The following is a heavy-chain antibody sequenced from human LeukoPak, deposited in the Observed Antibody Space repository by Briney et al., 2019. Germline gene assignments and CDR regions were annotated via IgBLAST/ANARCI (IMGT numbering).Heavy chain of an antibody. CDR1: GFTFSSYW. J-gene: IGHJ4*02. CDR3: ARVPGVRGPLNN. CDR2: INSDRSST. D-gene: IGHD3-10*01. Sequence: GGSLRLSCAASGFTFSSYWMHWVRQAPGKGLVWVSRINSDRSSTSYADSVKGRFTISRDNAKNTLYLQMNSLRAEDTAVYYCARVPGVRGPLNNWGQGTLVTVSS. V-gene: IGHV3-74*01.